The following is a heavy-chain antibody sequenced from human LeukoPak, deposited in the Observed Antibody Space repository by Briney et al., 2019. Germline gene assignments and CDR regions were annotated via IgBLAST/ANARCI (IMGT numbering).Heavy chain of an antibody. CDR3: ASSATVATGYAFDI. J-gene: IGHJ3*02. Sequence: PSETLSLTCTVSGGSISSGSYYWSWIRQPAGKGREWIGRIYTSGSTNYNPPLKSRVTISVDTSKNQFSLKLSSVTAADTAVYYCASSATVATGYAFDIWGQGTMVTVSS. CDR2: IYTSGST. CDR1: GGSISSGSYY. V-gene: IGHV4-61*02. D-gene: IGHD4-23*01.